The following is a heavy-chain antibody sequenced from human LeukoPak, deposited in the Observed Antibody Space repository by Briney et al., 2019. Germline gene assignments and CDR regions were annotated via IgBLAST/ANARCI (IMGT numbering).Heavy chain of an antibody. CDR1: GFTFDDYA. J-gene: IGHJ4*02. CDR3: AKDSSSSWYRDFDY. CDR2: ISWNSGSI. V-gene: IGHV3-9*01. D-gene: IGHD6-13*01. Sequence: GRSLRLSCAASGFTFDDYAMHWVRQAPGKGVEWVSGISWNSGSIGYADSVKGRFTISRDNAKNSMYLQMNSLRAEDTAFYYCAKDSSSSWYRDFDYWGQGTLVTVSS.